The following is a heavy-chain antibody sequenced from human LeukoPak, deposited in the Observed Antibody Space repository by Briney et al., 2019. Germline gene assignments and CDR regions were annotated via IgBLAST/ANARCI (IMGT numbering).Heavy chain of an antibody. Sequence: PSETLSLTCAVYGGSLSGYYWTWIRRPPGKGLEWIGEIQQSERTNYNPSLKSRVTISIDTSKNQFSLKLTSVTAADTAVYYCAREGLKNVHNPLGYWGQGTLVTVPS. V-gene: IGHV4-34*01. CDR3: AREGLKNVHNPLGY. J-gene: IGHJ4*02. CDR1: GGSLSGYY. D-gene: IGHD5-24*01. CDR2: IQQSERT.